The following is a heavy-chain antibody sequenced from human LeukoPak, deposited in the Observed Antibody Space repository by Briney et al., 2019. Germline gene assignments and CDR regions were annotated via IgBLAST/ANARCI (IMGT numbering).Heavy chain of an antibody. Sequence: PGGSLRLSCAASGFSFSSYWMSWVRQAPGKGLEWVANIKQNGSEKYYMDSVKGRFTISRDNAKKSLYLQMNSLRAEDTAVYYCARDEGGSYKWGQGTLVTVSS. CDR3: ARDEGGSYK. V-gene: IGHV3-7*01. CDR2: IKQNGSEK. D-gene: IGHD1-26*01. CDR1: GFSFSSYW. J-gene: IGHJ4*02.